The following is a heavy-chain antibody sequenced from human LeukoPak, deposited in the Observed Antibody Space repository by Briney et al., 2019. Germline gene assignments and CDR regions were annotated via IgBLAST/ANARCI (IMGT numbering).Heavy chain of an antibody. Sequence: PSETLSLTCAVSGGSISSSNWWSWVRQPAGRGLEWIGRIHTSGSTNYNPSLKSRVTLSGDTSKNLFSLRLTSVTAADTAIYYCARDEGSGWYAYWGQGTLVTVSS. J-gene: IGHJ4*02. CDR2: IHTSGST. CDR1: GGSISSSNW. V-gene: IGHV4-4*07. D-gene: IGHD6-19*01. CDR3: ARDEGSGWYAY.